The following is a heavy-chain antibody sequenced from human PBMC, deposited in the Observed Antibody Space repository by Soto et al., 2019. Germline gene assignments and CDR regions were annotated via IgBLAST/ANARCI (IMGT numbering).Heavy chain of an antibody. V-gene: IGHV1-46*03. D-gene: IGHD1-1*01. CDR2: IYPGGVNI. CDR3: ARDQSWHDLVWWCAP. J-gene: IGHJ5*02. Sequence: QVQLVQSGAEVKKPGASVKVSCKAIGYSFTSHYIHWVRQAPGQGLEWMGTIYPGGVNIGYAQKFQGRVTMTKDTSTTTVYMELNSLTSEDTAVYYCARDQSWHDLVWWCAPWGQGPLVTVSS. CDR1: GYSFTSHY.